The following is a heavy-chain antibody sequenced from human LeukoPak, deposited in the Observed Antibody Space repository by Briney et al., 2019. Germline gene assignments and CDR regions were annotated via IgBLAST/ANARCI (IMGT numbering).Heavy chain of an antibody. D-gene: IGHD3-22*01. CDR1: GFTFSSYG. V-gene: IGHV3-23*01. CDR2: ISGSGGST. CDR3: AKLLYYYDSSQPY. Sequence: GGSLRLSCAASGFTFSSYGMSWVRQAPGKGRGWVSAISGSGGSTYYADTVKGRFTISRDNSKNTLYLQINSLRAEDTAVYYCAKLLYYYDSSQPYWGQGTLVTVSS. J-gene: IGHJ4*02.